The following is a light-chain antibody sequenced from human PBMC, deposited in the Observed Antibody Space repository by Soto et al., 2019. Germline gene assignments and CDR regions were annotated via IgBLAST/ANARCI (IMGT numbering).Light chain of an antibody. CDR2: GAS. V-gene: IGKV3-20*01. J-gene: IGKJ4*01. CDR1: QSVASSY. Sequence: EIVLTQSPGTLSLSPGERATLSCRASQSVASSYLGWYQQKPGQAPRLLIYGASNRATGIPDRFSGSGSGTDFTLTISRLEPEDSAVYYCQQYVGSAPLTFGGGTKVDIK. CDR3: QQYVGSAPLT.